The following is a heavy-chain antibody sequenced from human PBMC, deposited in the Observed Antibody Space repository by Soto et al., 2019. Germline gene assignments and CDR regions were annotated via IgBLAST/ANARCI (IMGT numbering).Heavy chain of an antibody. D-gene: IGHD3-22*01. J-gene: IGHJ6*02. CDR1: GGTFSSYA. CDR3: ARWHTYYYDSSGYHYGMDV. Sequence: GASVKVSCKASGGTFSSYAISWVRQAPGQGLEWMGGIIPIFGTANYAQKFQGRVTITADESTSTAYMEPSSLRSEDTAVYYCARWHTYYYDSSGYHYGMDVWGQGTTVTVSS. V-gene: IGHV1-69*13. CDR2: IIPIFGTA.